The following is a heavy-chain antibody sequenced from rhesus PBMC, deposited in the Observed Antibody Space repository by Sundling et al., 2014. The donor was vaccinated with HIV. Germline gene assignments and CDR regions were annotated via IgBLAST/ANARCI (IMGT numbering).Heavy chain of an antibody. V-gene: IGHV1S2*01. D-gene: IGHD3-9*01. J-gene: IGHJ4*01. Sequence: QVQLVQSGAEVKKPGSSVKVSCKASGYIFTDYYIHWVRQAPRQGLEWMGWINPYNGNTKYAQKFQGRVTMTRDTSTSTAYMGLSSLRSEDTAVYYCASGPNEDDYGYYYTNFGYWGQGVLVTVSS. CDR1: GYIFTDYY. CDR3: ASGPNEDDYGYYYTNFGY. CDR2: INPYNGNT.